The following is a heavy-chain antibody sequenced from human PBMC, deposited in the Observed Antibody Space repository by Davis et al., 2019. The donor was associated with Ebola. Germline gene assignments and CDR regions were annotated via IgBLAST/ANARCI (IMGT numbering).Heavy chain of an antibody. CDR2: ISYDGSNK. CDR1: GFTFSTYG. V-gene: IGHV3-33*05. J-gene: IGHJ4*02. CDR3: AKDRRGYNSAADY. Sequence: GGSLRLSCIASGFTFSTYGMHWVRQAPGKGLEWVAVISYDGSNKYYADSVKGRFTISRDNSKNTLYLQMNSLRADDTAVYYCAKDRRGYNSAADYWGQGTLVTVSS. D-gene: IGHD5-24*01.